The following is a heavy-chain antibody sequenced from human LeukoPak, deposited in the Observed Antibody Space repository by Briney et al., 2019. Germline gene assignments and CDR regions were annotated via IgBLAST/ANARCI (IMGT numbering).Heavy chain of an antibody. CDR1: GFTFSSYS. Sequence: GGSLRLSCTASGFTFSSYSMNWVRQAPGKGLEWVSSISSSSSYIYYADSVKGRFTISRDNAKNSLYLQMNSLRAEDTAVFYCARDYGDYPWDYWGQGTLVTVSS. CDR3: ARDYGDYPWDY. CDR2: ISSSSSYI. V-gene: IGHV3-21*01. D-gene: IGHD4-17*01. J-gene: IGHJ4*02.